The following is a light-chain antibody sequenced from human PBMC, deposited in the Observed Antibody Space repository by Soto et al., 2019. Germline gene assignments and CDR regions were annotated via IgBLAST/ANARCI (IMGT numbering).Light chain of an antibody. V-gene: IGLV7-43*01. CDR1: TGAVTSDNH. CDR2: STS. J-gene: IGLJ3*02. CDR3: LLYYGGPFV. Sequence: QAVVTQEPSLTVSPGGTVTLTCGSSTGAVTSDNHPNWFQQKPGQAPRSLIYSTSNTHSWTPARFSGSLLGGKAALTLSGVQPEDEADYYCLLYYGGPFVVGGGTKVTVL.